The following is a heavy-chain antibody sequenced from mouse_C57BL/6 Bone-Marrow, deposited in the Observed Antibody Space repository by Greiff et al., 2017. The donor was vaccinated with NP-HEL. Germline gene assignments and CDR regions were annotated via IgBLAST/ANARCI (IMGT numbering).Heavy chain of an antibody. V-gene: IGHV1-54*01. CDR1: GYAFTNYL. J-gene: IGHJ2*01. D-gene: IGHD1-1*01. CDR3: ARLNYSSDPQNY. Sequence: QVQLQQSGAELVRPGTSVKVSCKASGYAFTNYLIEWVKQRPGQGLEWIGVINPGSGGTNYNEKFKGKATLTADKSSSTAYMQRSSLTSEDSAVYFCARLNYSSDPQNYWGQGTTLTVSS. CDR2: INPGSGGT.